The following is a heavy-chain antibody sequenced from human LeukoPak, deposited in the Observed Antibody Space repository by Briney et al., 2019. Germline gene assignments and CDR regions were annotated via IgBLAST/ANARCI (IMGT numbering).Heavy chain of an antibody. V-gene: IGHV4-39*07. D-gene: IGHD3-22*01. CDR3: ARVSLRVEANWFDP. CDR2: IYYSGST. CDR1: GGSISSSSYY. J-gene: IGHJ5*02. Sequence: PSETLSLTCTVSGGSISSSSYYWGWIRQPPGKGLEWIGSIYYSGSTYYNPSLKSRVTISVDTSENQFSLKLSSVTAADTAVYYCARVSLRVEANWFDPWGQGTLVTVSS.